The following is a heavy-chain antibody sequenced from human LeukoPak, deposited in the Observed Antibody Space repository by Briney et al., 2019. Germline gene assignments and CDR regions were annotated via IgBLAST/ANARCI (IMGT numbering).Heavy chain of an antibody. Sequence: PGGSLRLSCAASGFTVSNNYMNWVRQAPGKGLEWLSHISGGGRTTYYADSVKGRFTISRDNAENSLYLQMNSLRAEDTAVYYCARVGGIWRLDYWGQGTRVTVSS. CDR3: ARVGGIWRLDY. CDR1: GFTVSNNY. D-gene: IGHD3-3*01. J-gene: IGHJ4*02. V-gene: IGHV3-11*04. CDR2: ISGGGRTT.